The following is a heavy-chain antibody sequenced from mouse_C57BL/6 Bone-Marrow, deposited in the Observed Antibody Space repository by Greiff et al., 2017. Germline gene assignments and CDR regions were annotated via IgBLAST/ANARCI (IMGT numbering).Heavy chain of an antibody. Sequence: VQLQQSGTVLARPGASVKMSCKTSGYTFTSYWMHWVKQRPGQGLEWMGAIYPGNSGTSYNQKFKGKAKLTAVTSASTAYMELSSLTNEDSAVYYGTRYYYGSSYEADDWGQGTTLTVYS. CDR3: TRYYYGSSYEADD. V-gene: IGHV1-5*01. CDR1: GYTFTSYW. J-gene: IGHJ2*01. CDR2: IYPGNSGT. D-gene: IGHD1-1*01.